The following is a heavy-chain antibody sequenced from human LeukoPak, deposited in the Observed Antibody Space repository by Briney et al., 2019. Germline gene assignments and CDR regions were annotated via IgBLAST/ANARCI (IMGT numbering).Heavy chain of an antibody. Sequence: SGTLSLTCGVSGGSISNQNWWSWVRQPPGKGLEWIGEIYHSGSTNYNPSLKSRVTISVDKSKNQFSLKLSPVTAADTAVYYCAGPSTYYDILTGSPFDYWGQGTLVTVSS. CDR3: AGPSTYYDILTGSPFDY. V-gene: IGHV4-4*02. J-gene: IGHJ4*02. D-gene: IGHD3-9*01. CDR1: GGSISNQNW. CDR2: IYHSGST.